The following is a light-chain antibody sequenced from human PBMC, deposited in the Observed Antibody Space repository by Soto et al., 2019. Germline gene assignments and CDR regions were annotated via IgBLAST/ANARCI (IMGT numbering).Light chain of an antibody. CDR3: QQAAHFPLT. Sequence: DIQMTQSPSSVSASVGDRVTITCRASQGIGTWLAWYQQKPGKAPKYLSYGASSLHSGVPPRFSGSGSGTDLTLTISSLQPEDVATYYCQQAAHFPLTFGGGTRVEIK. J-gene: IGKJ4*01. CDR2: GAS. CDR1: QGIGTW. V-gene: IGKV1-12*01.